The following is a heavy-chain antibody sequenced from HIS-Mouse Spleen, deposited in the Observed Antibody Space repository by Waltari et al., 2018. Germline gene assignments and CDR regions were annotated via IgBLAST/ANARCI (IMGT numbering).Heavy chain of an antibody. J-gene: IGHJ4*02. Sequence: EVQLLESGGGLVQPGGSLRLSCAASGFPFSSFAMSWVRQAPGKGLEWVSAISGSGGSTYYADSVKGRFTISRDNSKNTLYLQMNSLRAEDTAVYYCAKDRSQQLDFDYWGQGTLVTVSS. CDR1: GFPFSSFA. D-gene: IGHD6-13*01. CDR2: ISGSGGST. V-gene: IGHV3-23*01. CDR3: AKDRSQQLDFDY.